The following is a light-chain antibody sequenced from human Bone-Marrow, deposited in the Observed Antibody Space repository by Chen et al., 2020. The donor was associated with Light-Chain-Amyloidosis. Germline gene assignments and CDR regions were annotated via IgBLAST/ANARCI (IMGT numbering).Light chain of an antibody. Sequence: QSALTQPASVSGSPGQSITISCTGTSSYVGGDNHVSWYQQHPDKAPKLMISEVTNRPSWVPDRFSGSKSDNTASLSISGLQTEDEADYFCSSYTITNTLVFGSGTRVTVL. V-gene: IGLV2-14*01. CDR1: SSYVGGDNH. CDR2: EVT. CDR3: SSYTITNTLV. J-gene: IGLJ1*01.